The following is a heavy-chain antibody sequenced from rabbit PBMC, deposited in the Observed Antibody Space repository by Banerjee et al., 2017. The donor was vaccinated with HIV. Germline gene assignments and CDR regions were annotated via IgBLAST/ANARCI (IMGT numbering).Heavy chain of an antibody. Sequence: QSLEESGGDLVKPGASLTLTCTASGFTISSSYYMCWVRQAPGKGLEWIGCIYAGSGNTWYASWAKGRFTISKTSSTTVTLQMTSLTAADTATYFCSSSYYLDYFNLWGPGTLVTV. D-gene: IGHD8-1*01. CDR2: IYAGSGNT. J-gene: IGHJ4*01. CDR1: GFTISSSYY. V-gene: IGHV1S40*01. CDR3: SSSYYLDYFNL.